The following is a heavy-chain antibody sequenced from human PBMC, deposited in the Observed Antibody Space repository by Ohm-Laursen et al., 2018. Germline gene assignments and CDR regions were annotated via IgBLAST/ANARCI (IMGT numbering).Heavy chain of an antibody. CDR1: GGSISSYY. CDR2: IYYSEST. D-gene: IGHD1-26*01. CDR3: AKGIGGYGTFDY. V-gene: IGHV4-59*01. J-gene: IGHJ4*02. Sequence: GTLSLTCTVSGGSISSYYWSWIRQPPGKGLEWIGYIYYSESTNYNPSLKGRVTISVDTSKNQFSLKLSSVTAADTAVYYCAKGIGGYGTFDYWGQGTLVTVSS.